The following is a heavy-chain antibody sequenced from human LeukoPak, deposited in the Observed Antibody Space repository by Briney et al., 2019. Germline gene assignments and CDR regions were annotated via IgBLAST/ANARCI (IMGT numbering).Heavy chain of an antibody. D-gene: IGHD1-7*01. J-gene: IGHJ4*02. CDR3: ASRAGKPGNTPWCFDY. CDR2: IKQDGSER. V-gene: IGHV3-7*01. Sequence: GGSLRLSCAASGFTLSNYWMTWVRPAPGKGPEWVANIKQDGSERNYVDSVKGRFTIARDNTKNSLYLQMTSLRGEDTAVYYCASRAGKPGNTPWCFDYWGQGALVTVSS. CDR1: GFTLSNYW.